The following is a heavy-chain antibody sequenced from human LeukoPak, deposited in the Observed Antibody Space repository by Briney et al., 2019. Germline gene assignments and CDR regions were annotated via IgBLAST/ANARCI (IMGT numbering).Heavy chain of an antibody. Sequence: PGGSLRLSCAASGFTFSSYEMNWVRQAPGKGLEWVSYISSSGSTIYYADSVKGRFTISRDNAKNSLYLQMNSLRTEDTALYYCAKDIERESPHTAMVPNFDYWGQGTLVTVSS. J-gene: IGHJ4*02. CDR2: ISSSGSTI. D-gene: IGHD5-18*01. CDR1: GFTFSSYE. V-gene: IGHV3-48*03. CDR3: AKDIERESPHTAMVPNFDY.